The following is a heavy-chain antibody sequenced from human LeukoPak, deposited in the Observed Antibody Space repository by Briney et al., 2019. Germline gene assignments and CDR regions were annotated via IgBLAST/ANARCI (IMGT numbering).Heavy chain of an antibody. CDR1: GFTFSSYG. CDR2: ISYGGSNK. CDR3: AKDPGGSGSYYHDDY. V-gene: IGHV3-30*18. J-gene: IGHJ4*02. Sequence: PGGSLRLSCAASGFTFSSYGMHWVRQAPGKGLEWVAVISYGGSNKYYADSVKGRFTISRDNSKNTLYLQMNSLRAEDTAVYYCAKDPGGSGSYYHDDYWGQGTLVTVSS. D-gene: IGHD3-10*01.